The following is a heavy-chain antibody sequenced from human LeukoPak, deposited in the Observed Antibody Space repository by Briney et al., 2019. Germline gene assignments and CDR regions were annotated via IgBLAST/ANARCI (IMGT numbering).Heavy chain of an antibody. D-gene: IGHD1-1*01. Sequence: RAGVSLRLSCAASGFTFNSYAMSWVRQAPGKGLEWVSAISGSGGITYYADSVKGRFTISRDNSKNTLSLQMNSLGAEDTAVYYCAKGVLAVRLESWGQGTLVTVSS. J-gene: IGHJ4*02. CDR1: GFTFNSYA. V-gene: IGHV3-23*01. CDR2: ISGSGGIT. CDR3: AKGVLAVRLES.